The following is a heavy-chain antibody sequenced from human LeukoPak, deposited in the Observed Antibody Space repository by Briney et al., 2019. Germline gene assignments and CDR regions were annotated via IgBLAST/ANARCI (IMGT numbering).Heavy chain of an antibody. Sequence: PGGSLRLSCAASGFTFSTYGMHWVRQAPGKGPEWVTFIRYDGSNKYYADSVKGRFTISRDNSKNTLYLQMNSLRAEDTAVYYCAKGVGGYCSSASCYTGPFDYWGQGTLVTVSS. D-gene: IGHD2-2*02. CDR1: GFTFSTYG. V-gene: IGHV3-30*02. CDR2: IRYDGSNK. CDR3: AKGVGGYCSSASCYTGPFDY. J-gene: IGHJ4*02.